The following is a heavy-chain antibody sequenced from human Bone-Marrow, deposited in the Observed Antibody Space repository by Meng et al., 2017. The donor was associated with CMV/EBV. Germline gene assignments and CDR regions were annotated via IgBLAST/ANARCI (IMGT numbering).Heavy chain of an antibody. CDR3: AKESTEYWELLLEDEDLHH. Sequence: TLSRYGMHWVRQAPGKGLEWVAFISYDGSKKNYADAVKGRFTISRDNSKNMLNLQISSLRADDTAVYYCAKESTEYWELLLEDEDLHHWGQGTLVTVSS. D-gene: IGHD1-26*01. CDR1: TLSRYG. J-gene: IGHJ1*01. V-gene: IGHV3-30*18. CDR2: ISYDGSKK.